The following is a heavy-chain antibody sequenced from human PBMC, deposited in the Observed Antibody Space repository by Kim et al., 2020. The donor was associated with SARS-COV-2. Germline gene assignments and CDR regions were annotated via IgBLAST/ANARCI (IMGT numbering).Heavy chain of an antibody. J-gene: IGHJ4*02. CDR3: AREGYSQFDY. CDR1: GGSISSGGYS. D-gene: IGHD2-15*01. CDR2: IYHSGST. V-gene: IGHV4-30-2*01. Sequence: SETLSLTCAVSGGSISSGGYSWSWIRQPPGKGLEWIGYIYHSGSTYYNPSLKSRVTISVDRSKNQFSLKLSSVTAADTAVYYCAREGYSQFDYWGQGTLVTVSS.